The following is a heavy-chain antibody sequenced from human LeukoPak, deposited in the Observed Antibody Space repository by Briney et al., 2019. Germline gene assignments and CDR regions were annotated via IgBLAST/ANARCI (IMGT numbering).Heavy chain of an antibody. V-gene: IGHV4-34*01. D-gene: IGHD6-13*01. CDR3: ARSRPKINSSSRVGDFDY. CDR1: GGSFSGYY. Sequence: SETLSLTCAVYGGSFSGYYWSWIRQPPGKGLEWIGEINHSGSTNYNPSLKSRVTISVDTSKNQFSLKLSSVTAADTAVYYCARSRPKINSSSRVGDFDYWGQGTLVTVSS. CDR2: INHSGST. J-gene: IGHJ4*02.